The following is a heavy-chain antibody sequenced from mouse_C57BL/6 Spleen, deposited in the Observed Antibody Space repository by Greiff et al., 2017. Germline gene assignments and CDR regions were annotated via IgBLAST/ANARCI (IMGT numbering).Heavy chain of an antibody. CDR3: AKHSYYDYYFFAY. V-gene: IGHV5-9*01. CDR1: GFTFSSYT. J-gene: IGHJ3*01. Sequence: EVQLVESGGGLVKPGGSLKLSCAASGFTFSSYTMSWVRQTPEKRLEWVATISGGGGNTYYPDSVKGRFTISRDNAKNTLYLQMSSLRSEVTALYYCAKHSYYDYYFFAYWGQGTLLTVSA. D-gene: IGHD2-4*01. CDR2: ISGGGGNT.